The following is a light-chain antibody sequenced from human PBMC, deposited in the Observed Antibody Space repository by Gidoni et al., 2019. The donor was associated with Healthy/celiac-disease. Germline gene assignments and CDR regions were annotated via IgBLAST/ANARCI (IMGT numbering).Light chain of an antibody. CDR3: QQFNSYLFT. CDR2: DAS. J-gene: IGKJ3*01. Sequence: AIPLTQSPSSLSASVGDRVTITCRASQGISSALAWYQQKPGKAPKLLIYDASSLESGVPSRFSGSGSGTDFTLTISSLQPEDFATYYCQQFNSYLFTFXPXTKVDIK. CDR1: QGISSA. V-gene: IGKV1-13*02.